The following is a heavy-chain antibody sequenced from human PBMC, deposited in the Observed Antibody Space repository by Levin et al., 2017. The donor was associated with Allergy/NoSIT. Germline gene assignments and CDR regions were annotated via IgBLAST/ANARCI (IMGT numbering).Heavy chain of an antibody. J-gene: IGHJ4*02. CDR3: AKDLWENRMAAAGPNDF. CDR2: TSYDGNNK. CDR1: GFSFSNYA. D-gene: IGHD6-13*01. V-gene: IGHV3-30-3*01. Sequence: GGSLRLSCAASGFSFSNYAMHWVRQAPGKGLDWVAGTSYDGNNKFYADSVQGRFTISRDNSKNTLYLQMNSLRAEDTAVYYCAKDLWENRMAAAGPNDFWGQGALVTVSS.